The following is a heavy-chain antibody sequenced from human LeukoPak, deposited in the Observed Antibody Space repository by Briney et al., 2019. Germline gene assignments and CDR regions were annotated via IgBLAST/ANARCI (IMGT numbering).Heavy chain of an antibody. V-gene: IGHV1-18*01. CDR2: ISPYSDNT. D-gene: IGHD6-13*01. CDR1: DYTFTSYG. Sequence: ASVKVSCKASDYTFTSYGISWVRQAPGQGLEWMGWISPYSDNTNYAQNLQGRVTMTTDTSTSTAYMELRSLTSDDTAMYYCARGGPFSIAAARAYYFDYWGQGTLVTVSS. CDR3: ARGGPFSIAAARAYYFDY. J-gene: IGHJ4*02.